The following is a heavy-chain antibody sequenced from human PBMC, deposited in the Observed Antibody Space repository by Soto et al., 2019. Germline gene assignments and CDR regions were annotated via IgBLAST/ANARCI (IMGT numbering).Heavy chain of an antibody. CDR3: ARDPKTSGGQHWAFNYFDS. CDR1: GFSFSISP. CDR2: ISYDGTNK. Sequence: QVQLVESGGGVVQPGRSLRLSCAASGFSFSISPMHWVRQAPGKGPEWVALISYDGTNKFYADSVKGRFTISRDNSKSTRYLQVDSPRPEDAAVYYCARDPKTSGGQHWAFNYFDSWGQGTLVTVAS. D-gene: IGHD7-27*01. V-gene: IGHV3-30-3*01. J-gene: IGHJ4*02.